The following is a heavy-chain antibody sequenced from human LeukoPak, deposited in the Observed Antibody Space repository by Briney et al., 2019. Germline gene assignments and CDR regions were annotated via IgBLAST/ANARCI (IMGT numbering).Heavy chain of an antibody. J-gene: IGHJ4*02. V-gene: IGHV4-34*01. CDR2: INHSGST. CDR3: AGRPYYGSGSYYKTLFDY. CDR1: GGSFSGYY. D-gene: IGHD3-10*01. Sequence: SETLSLTCAVYGGSFSGYYWSWIRQPPGKGLEWIGEINHSGSTNYNPSLKSRVTISVDTSKNQFSLKLSSVTAADTAVYYCAGRPYYGSGSYYKTLFDYWGQGTLVTVSS.